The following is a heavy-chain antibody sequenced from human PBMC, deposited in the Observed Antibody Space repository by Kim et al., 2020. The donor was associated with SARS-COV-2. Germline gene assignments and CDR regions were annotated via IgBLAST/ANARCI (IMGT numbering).Heavy chain of an antibody. Sequence: TMYYADSVKGQLASSRDNAKGSLYLQLKSLRAEDTAVYFCARYYYSYGMDVWGQGTTVTVSS. CDR2: TM. J-gene: IGHJ6*02. CDR3: ARYYYSYGMDV. V-gene: IGHV3-11*01. D-gene: IGHD3-16*01.